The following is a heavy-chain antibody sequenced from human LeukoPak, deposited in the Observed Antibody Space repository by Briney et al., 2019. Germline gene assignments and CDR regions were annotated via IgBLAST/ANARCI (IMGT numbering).Heavy chain of an antibody. CDR1: GGSISSRSYY. Sequence: SETLSLTCTVSGGSISSRSYYWGWIRQPPGKGLEWIGSFYYTGRTNYNPSLKSRVTISVDSSKNQFSLKLSSVTAADTAVYYCASRHLGYCTGGVCPYFDYWGQGTLVTVSS. J-gene: IGHJ4*02. CDR3: ASRHLGYCTGGVCPYFDY. CDR2: FYYTGRT. D-gene: IGHD2-8*02. V-gene: IGHV4-39*01.